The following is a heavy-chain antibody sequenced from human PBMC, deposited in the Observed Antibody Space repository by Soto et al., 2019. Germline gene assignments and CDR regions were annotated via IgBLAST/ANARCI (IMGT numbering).Heavy chain of an antibody. CDR3: ARDIHHSGYGGH. Sequence: QVQLVQSGAEVKKPGASVKVSCKTSGYTFTSYDIIWVRQAPGQGLEWMGRISANNGNTNYAQKLQGRVTVTTDTSRSTAYMELRSLRSDDTTVYYCARDIHHSGYGGHWGQGTLVTVSS. CDR1: GYTFTSYD. J-gene: IGHJ4*02. CDR2: ISANNGNT. V-gene: IGHV1-18*01. D-gene: IGHD1-26*01.